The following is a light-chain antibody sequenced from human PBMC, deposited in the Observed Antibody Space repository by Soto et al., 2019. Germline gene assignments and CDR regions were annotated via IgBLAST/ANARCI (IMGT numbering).Light chain of an antibody. J-gene: IGLJ1*01. CDR1: SRDVGAYGH. Sequence: QSVLTQPASVSGSPGQSITISCAGSSRDVGAYGHVSWYQHHPGKAPRFILYEVDHRPSGVSDRFSGSKSGTSASLVISGLQSEDEAEYFCAGWDGSLKGFVFGTGTKVTV. CDR2: EVD. V-gene: IGLV2-14*01. CDR3: AGWDGSLKGFV.